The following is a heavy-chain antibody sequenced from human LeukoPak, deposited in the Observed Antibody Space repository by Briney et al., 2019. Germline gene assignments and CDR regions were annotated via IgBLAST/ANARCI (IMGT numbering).Heavy chain of an antibody. Sequence: PGGSLRLSCAASGFTFSSYEMNWVRQAPGKGLEWVSYISSSGSTIYYADSVKGRFTISRDNAKNSPYLQMNSLRAEDTAVYYCAQLGEANYFDYWGQGTLVSVST. V-gene: IGHV3-48*03. CDR1: GFTFSSYE. CDR2: ISSSGSTI. D-gene: IGHD3-10*01. J-gene: IGHJ4*02. CDR3: AQLGEANYFDY.